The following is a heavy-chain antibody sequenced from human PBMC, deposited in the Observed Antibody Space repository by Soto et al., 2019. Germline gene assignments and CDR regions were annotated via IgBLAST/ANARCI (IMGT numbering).Heavy chain of an antibody. CDR1: VGTFSSYA. V-gene: IGHV1-69*13. CDR2: IIPIFGTA. CDR3: ARDQSLVGSGRAFDI. D-gene: IGHD1-26*01. Sequence: ASVKVSCKASVGTFSSYAISWVRQAHGQGLEWMGWIIPIFGTANYAQKFQGRVTITAEESTSTAYMQLSSLRSEDTAVYYRARDQSLVGSGRAFDIWGQGTMVTVSS. J-gene: IGHJ3*02.